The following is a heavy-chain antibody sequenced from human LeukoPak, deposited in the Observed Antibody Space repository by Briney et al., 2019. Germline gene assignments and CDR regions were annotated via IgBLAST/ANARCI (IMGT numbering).Heavy chain of an antibody. V-gene: IGHV4-59*01. CDR2: IYNGGTT. Sequence: SETLSLTCTVSGGSISTYYWSWIRQPPGKGLEWIGYIYNGGTTSHNSSLKSRVTMSVDTSKNQVSLYLSSVTAADTAVYYCARRGSGSYYDSAFDIWGQGTMVTVSS. D-gene: IGHD1-26*01. J-gene: IGHJ3*02. CDR3: ARRGSGSYYDSAFDI. CDR1: GGSISTYY.